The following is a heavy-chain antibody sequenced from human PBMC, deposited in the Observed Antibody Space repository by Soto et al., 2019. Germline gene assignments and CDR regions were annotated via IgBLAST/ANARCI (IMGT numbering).Heavy chain of an antibody. Sequence: QVQLVQSGAEVKKSGSSVKVACKVSGDTFSNYAINWVRRAPGQGLEWMGAIVPIFRTTNYAQKFQGRVTITADESTITDYMELSRLRSDDTATYYCAREASAPGTFREDASDIWGQGTKVTVSS. J-gene: IGHJ3*02. V-gene: IGHV1-69*12. CDR2: IVPIFRTT. D-gene: IGHD1-7*01. CDR3: AREASAPGTFREDASDI. CDR1: GDTFSNYA.